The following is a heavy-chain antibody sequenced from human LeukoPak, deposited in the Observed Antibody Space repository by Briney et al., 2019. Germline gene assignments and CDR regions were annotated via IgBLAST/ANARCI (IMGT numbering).Heavy chain of an antibody. D-gene: IGHD3-9*01. J-gene: IGHJ4*02. Sequence: SETLSLTCTVSGGSISSRYWSWIRQPPGEGLEWIGYIHYSGNTNYSPSLKSRVTISVDTSKNQFSLKLSSVTAADTAVYYCARYDILNGYYDYFGYWGQGTLVTVSS. V-gene: IGHV4-59*08. CDR3: ARYDILNGYYDYFGY. CDR1: GGSISSRY. CDR2: IHYSGNT.